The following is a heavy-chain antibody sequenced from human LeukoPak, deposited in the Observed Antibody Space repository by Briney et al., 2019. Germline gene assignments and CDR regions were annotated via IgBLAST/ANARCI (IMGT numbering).Heavy chain of an antibody. CDR1: GFTVSSYG. Sequence: PGRYLSLSCAAYGFTVSSYGMDWVRQAQGKGLEWVVVTWFDGSNKYYADSVKGPFTMSRDNAKNSVSLQMKSLRVEDMAVYDCAVTSRSYSFDYCGAGKLVTVSS. V-gene: IGHV3-33*03. CDR2: TWFDGSNK. D-gene: IGHD3-10*01. CDR3: AVTSRSYSFDY. J-gene: IGHJ4*02.